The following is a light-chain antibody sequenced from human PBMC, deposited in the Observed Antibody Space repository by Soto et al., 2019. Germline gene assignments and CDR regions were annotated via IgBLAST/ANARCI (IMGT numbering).Light chain of an antibody. V-gene: IGLV2-18*02. J-gene: IGLJ1*01. CDR2: EVS. CDR1: SSDVGSYNR. Sequence: QSVLTQPPSVSGSPGQSVTISCTGTSSDVGSYNRVSWYQQPPGTAPKLMIYEVSNRPSGVPDRFSGSKSGNTASLTISGLQAEDEADYYSSSYTSSSNHYVFGPGTKVTVL. CDR3: SSYTSSSNHYV.